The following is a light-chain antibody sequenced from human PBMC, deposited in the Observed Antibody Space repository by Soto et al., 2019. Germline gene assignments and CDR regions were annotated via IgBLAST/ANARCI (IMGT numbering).Light chain of an antibody. CDR3: QQYGSSPLP. J-gene: IGKJ1*01. V-gene: IGKV3-20*01. CDR1: QSVSSSY. CDR2: GAS. Sequence: EIVLTQSPGTLSLSPGERATLSCRSSQSVSSSYLAWYQQKPGQAPRLVIYGASSRANGIPDRFSGSGSGTDFPLTISRLEREDFAVYYCQQYGSSPLPFGPGTKVEMK.